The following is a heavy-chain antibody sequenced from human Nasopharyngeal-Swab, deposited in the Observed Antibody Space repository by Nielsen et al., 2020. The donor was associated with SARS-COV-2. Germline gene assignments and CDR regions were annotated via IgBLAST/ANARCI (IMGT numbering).Heavy chain of an antibody. D-gene: IGHD3-10*01. CDR1: GFTFSSYS. J-gene: IGHJ6*02. CDR2: ISSSSSII. V-gene: IGHV3-48*04. CDR3: ARGMWFRELSTTFYYYGMDV. Sequence: GGSLRLSCAAFGFTFSSYSMNWVRQAPGKGLQWVSYISSSSSIIYYADSVKGRFTISRDNAKNSLYLQMNSLRAEDTAVYYCARGMWFRELSTTFYYYGMDVWGQGTTVTVSS.